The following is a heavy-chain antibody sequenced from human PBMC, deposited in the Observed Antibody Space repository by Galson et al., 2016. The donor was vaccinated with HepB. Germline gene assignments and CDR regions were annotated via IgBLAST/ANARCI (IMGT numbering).Heavy chain of an antibody. V-gene: IGHV3-21*01. CDR3: ARGPEVYCTGGMCYDDYRYYGMDV. D-gene: IGHD2-8*02. J-gene: IGHJ6*02. CDR2: ISPTSSYI. Sequence: SLRLSCAASGFTFSSYSMNWVRQAPGKGLEWVSSISPTSSYIYYADSLKGRFTISRDNAKKSLHLQMNSLRAEDTAVYYCARGPEVYCTGGMCYDDYRYYGMDVWGQGTTVTVSS. CDR1: GFTFSSYS.